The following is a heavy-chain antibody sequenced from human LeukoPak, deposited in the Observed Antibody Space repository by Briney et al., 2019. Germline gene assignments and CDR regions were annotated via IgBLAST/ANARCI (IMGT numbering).Heavy chain of an antibody. Sequence: PSETLSLTCAVCGGSFSGYYWSWIRQPPGKGLGWIGEINHSGSTNYNPSLKSRVTISVDTSKNQFSLKLSSVTAADTAVYYCARAVGSGSFQTYYYYMDVWGKGTTVTISS. CDR1: GGSFSGYY. D-gene: IGHD3-10*01. V-gene: IGHV4-34*01. CDR2: INHSGST. CDR3: ARAVGSGSFQTYYYYMDV. J-gene: IGHJ6*03.